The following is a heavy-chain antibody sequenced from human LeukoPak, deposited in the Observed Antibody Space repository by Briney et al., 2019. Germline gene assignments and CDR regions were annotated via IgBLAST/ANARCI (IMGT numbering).Heavy chain of an antibody. CDR2: IYYSGST. CDR1: GGSISSSSYY. D-gene: IGHD6-6*01. V-gene: IGHV4-39*07. J-gene: IGHJ4*02. CDR3: ARGYSRYPRGEDY. Sequence: SETLSLTCTVSGGSISSSSYYWGWIRQPPGKGLEWIGSIYYSGSTYYNPSLKSRVTISVDTSKNQFSLKLSSVTAADTAVYYCARGYSRYPRGEDYWGQGTLVTVSS.